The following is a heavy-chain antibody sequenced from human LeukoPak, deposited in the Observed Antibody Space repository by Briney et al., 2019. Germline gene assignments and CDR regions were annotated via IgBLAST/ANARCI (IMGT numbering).Heavy chain of an antibody. Sequence: SETLSLTCTVSGGSISSSSYYWGWIRQPPGKGLEWIGSIHYGGSTYYNPSLKSRVTISVDTSKKQFSLKLNSVTAADTAVYYCASPLSGAAPFDYWGQEPWSPSPQ. J-gene: IGHJ4*01. CDR3: ASPLSGAAPFDY. CDR2: IHYGGST. CDR1: GGSISSSSYY. D-gene: IGHD1-26*01. V-gene: IGHV4-39*01.